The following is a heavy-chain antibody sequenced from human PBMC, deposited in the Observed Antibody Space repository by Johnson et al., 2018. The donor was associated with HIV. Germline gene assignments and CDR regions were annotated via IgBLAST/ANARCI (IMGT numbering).Heavy chain of an antibody. J-gene: IGHJ3*02. CDR1: GFTFSNYP. CDR2: MSYDGSNK. Sequence: QVQLVESGGGVVQPGRSLRLSCAASGFTFSNYPIHWVRQAPGKGLEWVAVMSYDGSNKYYADSVKGRFTISRDNSKNTLYLQMNSLRAEDTAVYYCARVATHAFDIWGQGTMVTVSS. D-gene: IGHD1-26*01. CDR3: ARVATHAFDI. V-gene: IGHV3-30*04.